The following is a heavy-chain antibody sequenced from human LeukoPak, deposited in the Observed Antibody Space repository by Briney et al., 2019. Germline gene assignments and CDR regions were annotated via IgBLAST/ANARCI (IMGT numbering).Heavy chain of an antibody. CDR2: IRQDGSEK. Sequence: GGSLRLSCAASGFTFSSYWMSWVRQAPGKGLEWVANIRQDGSEKYYVDSVKGRFTISRDNAKNSLYLQMNSLRAEDTAVYYCARGGVFLVVNQLLWRPPDYYYGMDVWGQGTTVTVSS. CDR3: ARGGVFLVVNQLLWRPPDYYYGMDV. V-gene: IGHV3-7*01. J-gene: IGHJ6*02. CDR1: GFTFSSYW. D-gene: IGHD2-2*01.